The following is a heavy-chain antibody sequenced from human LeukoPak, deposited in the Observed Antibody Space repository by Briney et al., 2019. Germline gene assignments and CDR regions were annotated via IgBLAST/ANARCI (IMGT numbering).Heavy chain of an antibody. CDR3: ASGPPSRIVGSPPGFDY. CDR1: GYTFTSYG. D-gene: IGHD1-26*01. J-gene: IGHJ4*02. Sequence: GASVKVSCKASGYTFTSYGISWVRQAPGQGLQWMGWISAYNGNANYAQKVQGRVTMTTDTSTNTAYMELRSLRSDDTAMYYCASGPPSRIVGSPPGFDYWGQGTLVTVSP. CDR2: ISAYNGNA. V-gene: IGHV1-18*01.